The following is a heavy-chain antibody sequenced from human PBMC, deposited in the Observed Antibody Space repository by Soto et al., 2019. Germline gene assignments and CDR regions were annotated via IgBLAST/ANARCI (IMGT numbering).Heavy chain of an antibody. CDR3: ARPNSYYDFWSGYYSDAFDI. J-gene: IGHJ3*02. CDR2: IIPILGMA. D-gene: IGHD3-3*01. Sequence: QVQLVQSGAEVKKPGSSVKVSCKASGGTFSSYTISWVRQAPGQGLEWMGRIIPILGMANYAQKFQGRVTITADKSTSTAYMELSSLRSEDTAVYYCARPNSYYDFWSGYYSDAFDIWGQGTMVTVSS. CDR1: GGTFSSYT. V-gene: IGHV1-69*02.